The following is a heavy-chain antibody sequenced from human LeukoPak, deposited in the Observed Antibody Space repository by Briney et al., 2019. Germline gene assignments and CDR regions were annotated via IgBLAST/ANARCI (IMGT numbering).Heavy chain of an antibody. J-gene: IGHJ3*02. CDR1: GGSISSGGYY. V-gene: IGHV4-31*03. D-gene: IGHD3-22*01. CDR3: ARSGVDYYDRRGTDAFDI. CDR2: IYYSGST. Sequence: PSETLSLTCTVSGGSISSGGYYWSWIRQHPGKGLEWIGYIYYSGSTYYNPSLKSRVTISVDTSKNQFSLKLSSVTAADTAVYYCARSGVDYYDRRGTDAFDIWGQGTMVTVSS.